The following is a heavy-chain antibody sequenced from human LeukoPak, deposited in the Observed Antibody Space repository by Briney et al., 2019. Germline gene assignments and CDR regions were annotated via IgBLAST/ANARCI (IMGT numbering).Heavy chain of an antibody. J-gene: IGHJ5*02. Sequence: SQTLSLTCTVSGDSINSGGYYWSWIRQRPGKGLEWIGFFYYSGGTYYNPSLKSRLTKSGDTSNNQFSLKLRSVTAADTAVYYCARGVDLYYYDSSGSLWFDPWAREPWSPSPQ. V-gene: IGHV4-31*03. CDR2: FYYSGGT. D-gene: IGHD3-22*01. CDR3: ARGVDLYYYDSSGSLWFDP. CDR1: GDSINSGGYY.